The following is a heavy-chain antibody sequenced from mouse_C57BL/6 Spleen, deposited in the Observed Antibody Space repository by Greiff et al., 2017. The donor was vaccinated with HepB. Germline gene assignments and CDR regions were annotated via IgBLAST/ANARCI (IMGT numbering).Heavy chain of an antibody. CDR3: AIGYGNLYFDY. CDR2: IDPSDSET. CDR1: GYTFTSYW. V-gene: IGHV1-52*01. J-gene: IGHJ2*01. D-gene: IGHD2-1*01. Sequence: QVQLQQPGAELVRPGSSVKLSCKASGYTFTSYWMHWVKQRPIQGLEWIGNIDPSDSETHYNQKFKDKATLTVDKSSSTAYMQLSSLTSEDSAVYYCAIGYGNLYFDYWGQGTTLTVSS.